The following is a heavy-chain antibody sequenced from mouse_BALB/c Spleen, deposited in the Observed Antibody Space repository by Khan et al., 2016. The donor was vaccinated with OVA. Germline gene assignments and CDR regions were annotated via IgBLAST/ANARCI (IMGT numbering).Heavy chain of an antibody. CDR1: GFSLTSYG. Sequence: QVQLKESGPGLVQPSQSLSITCTVSGFSLTSYGVHWVRQSPGKGLEWLGMIWSGGITDYNAAFISRLTINKDNSKSQVFFKMNSLQTNDTAIYYCARNYDYDEGLAYWGQGTLVTGSA. V-gene: IGHV2-2*02. CDR3: ARNYDYDEGLAY. D-gene: IGHD2-4*01. J-gene: IGHJ3*01. CDR2: IWSGGIT.